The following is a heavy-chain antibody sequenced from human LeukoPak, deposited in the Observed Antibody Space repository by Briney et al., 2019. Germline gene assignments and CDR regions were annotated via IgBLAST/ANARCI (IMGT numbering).Heavy chain of an antibody. CDR3: ARDVPAAMDAFDI. Sequence: SVKVSCKASGYTFTGYYMHWVRQAPGQGLEWMGGIIPIFGTANYAQKFQGRVTITTDESTSTAYMELSSLRSEDTAVYYCARDVPAAMDAFDIWGQGTMVTVSS. CDR1: GYTFTGYY. V-gene: IGHV1-69*05. D-gene: IGHD2-2*01. CDR2: IIPIFGTA. J-gene: IGHJ3*02.